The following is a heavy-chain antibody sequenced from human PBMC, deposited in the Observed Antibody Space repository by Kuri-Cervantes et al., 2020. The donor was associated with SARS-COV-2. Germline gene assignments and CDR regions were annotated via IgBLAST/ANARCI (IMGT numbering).Heavy chain of an antibody. J-gene: IGHJ4*02. CDR2: INHSGST. D-gene: IGHD4-17*01. V-gene: IGHV4-34*01. CDR3: ARGGFWYGAGYFDY. CDR1: GGSFSGYY. Sequence: SQTLSLTCAVYGGSFSGYYWSWIRQPPGKGLEWIGEINHSGSTNYNPSLKSRVTISVDTSKNQFPLKLSSVTAADTAVYYCARGGFWYGAGYFDYWGQGTLVTVSS.